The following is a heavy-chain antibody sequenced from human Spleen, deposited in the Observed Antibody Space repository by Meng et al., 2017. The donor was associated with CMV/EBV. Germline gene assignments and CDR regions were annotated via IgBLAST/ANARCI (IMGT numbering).Heavy chain of an antibody. J-gene: IGHJ4*02. CDR3: ARAPQYSSLDY. CDR1: GYTFTSYA. V-gene: IGHV3-30-3*01. Sequence: SCKASGYTFTSYAMHWVRQAPGKGLEWVAVISYDGSNKYYADSVKGRFTISRDNSKNTLYLQMNSLRAEDTAVYYCARAPQYSSLDYWGQGTLVTVSS. CDR2: ISYDGSNK. D-gene: IGHD6-6*01.